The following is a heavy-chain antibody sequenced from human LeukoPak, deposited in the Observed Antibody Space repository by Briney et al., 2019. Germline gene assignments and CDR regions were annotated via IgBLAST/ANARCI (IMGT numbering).Heavy chain of an antibody. V-gene: IGHV3-53*01. Sequence: GGSLRLSCAASGFTVSRNYMSWVRQAPGKGLEWGSEIYSGGSTYYAASVKGRFSISRDNSKNTVYLQMSSLRVEDTAVYYCARELREHGVFDIWGQGIMVTVSS. CDR1: GFTVSRNY. CDR2: IYSGGST. J-gene: IGHJ3*02. D-gene: IGHD1-26*01. CDR3: ARELREHGVFDI.